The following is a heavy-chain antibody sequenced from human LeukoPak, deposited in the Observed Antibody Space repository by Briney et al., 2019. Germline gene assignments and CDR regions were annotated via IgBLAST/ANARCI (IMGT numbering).Heavy chain of an antibody. D-gene: IGHD3-3*01. V-gene: IGHV5-51*01. CDR1: GYTFSSYY. CDR3: ARQDDFWSGYNY. J-gene: IGHJ4*02. Sequence: ASVKVSCKASGYTFSSYYMHWVRQAPGQGLEWMGIIYPGDSDTRYSPSFQGQVTISADKSISTAYLQWSSLKAPDTAMYYCARQDDFWSGYNYWGQGTLVTVSS. CDR2: IYPGDSDT.